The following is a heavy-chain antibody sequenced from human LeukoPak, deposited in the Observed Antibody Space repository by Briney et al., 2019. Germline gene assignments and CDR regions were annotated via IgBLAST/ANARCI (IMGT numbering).Heavy chain of an antibody. V-gene: IGHV3-30-3*01. CDR3: ARDPRTVRI. Sequence: GGSLRLSCAASGFTFSNYVIHWVRQAPGKGLEWVAVISYDGSNKYYADSVKGRFTISRDNAKNLLYLQMDSLRVEDTAIYYCARDPRTVRIWGQGTLVTVSS. CDR2: ISYDGSNK. D-gene: IGHD1-1*01. J-gene: IGHJ4*02. CDR1: GFTFSNYV.